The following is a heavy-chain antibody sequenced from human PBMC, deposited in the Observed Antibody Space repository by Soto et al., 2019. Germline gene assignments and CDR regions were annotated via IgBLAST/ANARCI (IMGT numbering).Heavy chain of an antibody. D-gene: IGHD3-3*01. CDR3: ATDLYFGVDKRDVL. Sequence: GGSLRLSCEDSGFTLRDHYMECVRQAPGKGPEWVGRSRDKPNSYTTEYAPSVKGRFAISRDASKNSLYLQMNSLKTEDTGVYFCATDLYFGVDKRDVLCGHGTLFTVPS. CDR2: SRDKPNSYTT. V-gene: IGHV3-72*01. J-gene: IGHJ4*01. CDR1: GFTLRDHY.